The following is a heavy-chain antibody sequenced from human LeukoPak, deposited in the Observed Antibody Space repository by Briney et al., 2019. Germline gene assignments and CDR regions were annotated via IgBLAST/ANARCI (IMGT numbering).Heavy chain of an antibody. CDR2: ISGSGGST. V-gene: IGHV3-23*01. CDR3: AKSIRAYYYMDA. Sequence: GGSLRLSCAASGSTFSSDAMTWVRQAPGKGLEWVSAISGSGGSTNYADSVKGRFTISRDNSKNTLYLQMNSLRAEDTAVYYCAKSIRAYYYMDAWGKGTTVTVSS. CDR1: GSTFSSDA. J-gene: IGHJ6*03.